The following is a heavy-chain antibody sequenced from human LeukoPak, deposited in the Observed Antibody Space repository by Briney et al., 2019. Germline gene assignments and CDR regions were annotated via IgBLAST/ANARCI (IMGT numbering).Heavy chain of an antibody. CDR3: ARDVYFPDTSGYKDY. V-gene: IGHV4-34*01. J-gene: IGHJ4*02. Sequence: SETLSLTCAVYGGPFSGYYWGWIRQPPGKGLEWIGNIYYSGSTYYNPSLKSRVTISLDTSKNQFSLKLSSVTAADTAVYYCARDVYFPDTSGYKDYWGQGTLVTVSS. CDR2: IYYSGST. D-gene: IGHD3-22*01. CDR1: GGPFSGYY.